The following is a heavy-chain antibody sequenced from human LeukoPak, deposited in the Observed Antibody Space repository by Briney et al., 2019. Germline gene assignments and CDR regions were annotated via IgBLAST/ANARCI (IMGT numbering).Heavy chain of an antibody. V-gene: IGHV3-21*01. J-gene: IGHJ4*02. CDR3: ARDWDQLLSLDY. D-gene: IGHD2-2*01. Sequence: GGSLRLSCAASGFTFSSYSMNWVRQAPGKGLEWVSSISSSSSYIYYADPVKGRFTISRDNAKNSLYLQMNSLRAEDTAVYYCARDWDQLLSLDYWGQGTLVTVSS. CDR1: GFTFSSYS. CDR2: ISSSSSYI.